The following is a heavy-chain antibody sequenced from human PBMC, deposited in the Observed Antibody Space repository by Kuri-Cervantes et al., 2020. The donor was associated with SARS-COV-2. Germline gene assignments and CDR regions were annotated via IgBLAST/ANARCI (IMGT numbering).Heavy chain of an antibody. Sequence: ETLSLTCAASRFTFNNYDLIWVRQAPGKGLEWVSSISTSGGDTNYADSLKGRFTISRGNSKNTLYLQMNSLRAEDTAVYYCASGGPTVATLFADWGQGTLVTVSS. D-gene: IGHD4-23*01. CDR2: ISTSGGDT. CDR3: ASGGPTVATLFAD. J-gene: IGHJ4*02. V-gene: IGHV3-23*01. CDR1: RFTFNNYD.